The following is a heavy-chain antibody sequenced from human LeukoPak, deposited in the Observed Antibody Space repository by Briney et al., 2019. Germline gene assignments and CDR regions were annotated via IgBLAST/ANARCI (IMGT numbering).Heavy chain of an antibody. D-gene: IGHD6-19*01. V-gene: IGHV3-21*01. Sequence: GGSLRLSCAASAFTFSGYSMTWVRQAPGKGLEWVSSISSSGTYIYYADSVKGRFTISRDNAKNSLYLQMNSLRAGDTAVYYCARIAVADNLFDYWGQGTLVTVSS. CDR1: AFTFSGYS. CDR2: ISSSGTYI. J-gene: IGHJ4*02. CDR3: ARIAVADNLFDY.